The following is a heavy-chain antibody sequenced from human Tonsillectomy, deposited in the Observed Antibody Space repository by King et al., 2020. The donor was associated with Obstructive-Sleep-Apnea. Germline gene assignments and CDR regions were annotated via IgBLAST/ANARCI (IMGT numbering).Heavy chain of an antibody. D-gene: IGHD3-10*01. Sequence: QMQLQESGPGLVKPSETLSLTCTVSGGSISSSNYYWGWIRQPPGKGLEWIGSIYYSGSSYYNPSLKSRVTISVDTSKNQFSLKLSSVTAADTAVYYCAGGPLWFGDQISYYFDYWGQGTLVTVSS. J-gene: IGHJ4*02. V-gene: IGHV4-39*07. CDR2: IYYSGSS. CDR3: AGGPLWFGDQISYYFDY. CDR1: GGSISSSNYY.